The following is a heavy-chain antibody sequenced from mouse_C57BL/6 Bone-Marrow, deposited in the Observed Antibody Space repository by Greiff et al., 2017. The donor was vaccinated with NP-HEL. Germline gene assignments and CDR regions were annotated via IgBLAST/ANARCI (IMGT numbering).Heavy chain of an antibody. V-gene: IGHV5-16*01. CDR1: GFTFSDYY. CDR2: INYDGSST. D-gene: IGHD1-1*01. Sequence: EVQRVESEGGLVQPGSSMKLSCTASGFTFSDYYMAWVRQVPEKGLEWVANINYDGSSTYYLDSLKSRFIISRDNAKNILYLQMSSLKSEDTATYYCARGITTAYYAMDYWGQGTSVTVSS. CDR3: ARGITTAYYAMDY. J-gene: IGHJ4*01.